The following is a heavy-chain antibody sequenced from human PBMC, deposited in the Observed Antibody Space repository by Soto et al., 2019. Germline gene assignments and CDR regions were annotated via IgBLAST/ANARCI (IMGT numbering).Heavy chain of an antibody. D-gene: IGHD6-19*01. CDR2: VNDRGDTT. Sequence: GSQRLSSTASGFTVGYFGMGWVRQAPRKGLEWVSVVNDRGDTTYYTDSGKGRFTIARDNSKNPLYLQMSSLRAEDTAVYYCAKDATRTNGWYHLDYWGKGALVTVSS. J-gene: IGHJ4*02. CDR1: GFTVGYFG. V-gene: IGHV3-23*01. CDR3: AKDATRTNGWYHLDY.